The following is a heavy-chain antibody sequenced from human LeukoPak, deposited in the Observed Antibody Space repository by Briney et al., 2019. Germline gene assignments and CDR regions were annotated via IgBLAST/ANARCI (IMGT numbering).Heavy chain of an antibody. V-gene: IGHV4-39*01. CDR2: IYYSGST. CDR3: ARPVLRYFDWLEGYFDY. CDR1: GGSLSSSSYY. J-gene: IGHJ4*02. D-gene: IGHD3-9*01. Sequence: SETLSLTCTVSGGSLSSSSYYWGWIRQPPGKGLEGIGGIYYSGSTYYNPSLKSRVTISVDTSKNQFSLKLSSVTAADTAVYYCARPVLRYFDWLEGYFDYWGQGTLVTVSS.